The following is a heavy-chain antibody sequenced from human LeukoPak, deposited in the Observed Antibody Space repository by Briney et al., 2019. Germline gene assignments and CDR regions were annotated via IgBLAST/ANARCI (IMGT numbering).Heavy chain of an antibody. CDR3: ARNLIPEQLVLNF. CDR1: GGSISNYY. J-gene: IGHJ4*02. V-gene: IGHV4-59*01. D-gene: IGHD6-13*01. Sequence: SETLSLTCAVSGGSISNYYWNWIRQPPGKGLEWIGYIYYTGSTNYNPSLKSRVTMSVDTSKNQFSLNLKSVTPEDTAVYYCARNLIPEQLVLNFWGQGTLVTVSS. CDR2: IYYTGST.